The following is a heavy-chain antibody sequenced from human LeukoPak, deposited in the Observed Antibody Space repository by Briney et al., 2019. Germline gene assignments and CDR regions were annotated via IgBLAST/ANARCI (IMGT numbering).Heavy chain of an antibody. CDR1: GFTFSSYG. V-gene: IGHV3-33*01. J-gene: IGHJ6*02. Sequence: PGGSLRLSCAASGFTFSSYGMHWVRQAPGKGLEWVAVIWYDGSNKYYADSVKGRFTISRDNSKNTLYLQMNSLRAEDTAVYYCARATYYYYYGMDVWDQGTTVTVSS. CDR3: ARATYYYYYGMDV. D-gene: IGHD5-12*01. CDR2: IWYDGSNK.